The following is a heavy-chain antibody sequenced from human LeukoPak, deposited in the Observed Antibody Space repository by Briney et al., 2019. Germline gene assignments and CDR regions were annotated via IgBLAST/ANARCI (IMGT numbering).Heavy chain of an antibody. CDR2: IWYDGSNK. D-gene: IGHD2-2*01. CDR3: AKDKWCSNTSCSGLDY. CDR1: GFTFSSYG. V-gene: IGHV3-33*06. J-gene: IGHJ4*02. Sequence: GSLRLSCAASGFTFSSYGMHWVRQAPGKGLEWVAVIWYDGSNKYYADSVKGRFTISRDNSKNTLYLQMNSLRAEDTAVYYCAKDKWCSNTSCSGLDYWGQGTLVTVSS.